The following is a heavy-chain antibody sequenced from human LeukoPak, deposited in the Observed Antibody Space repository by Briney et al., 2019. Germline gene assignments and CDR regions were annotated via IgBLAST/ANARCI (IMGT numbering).Heavy chain of an antibody. V-gene: IGHV4-31*03. Sequence: MASETLSLTCIVPGGSINSDSDYWSWIRQHPGKGLEWIGYIFYTGTTSYNPSPENRVTISLDTSKNQFSLEVKSVTAADTAAYFCARVTRGWLQYDHWGQGTLVTVSA. CDR2: IFYTGTT. J-gene: IGHJ5*02. CDR1: GGSINSDSDY. D-gene: IGHD5-24*01. CDR3: ARVTRGWLQYDH.